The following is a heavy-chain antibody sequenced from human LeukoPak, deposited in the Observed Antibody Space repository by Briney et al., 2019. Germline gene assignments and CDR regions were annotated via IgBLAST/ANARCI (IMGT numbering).Heavy chain of an antibody. V-gene: IGHV1-2*02. CDR2: INPNSGGT. CDR1: GYTFTGYY. J-gene: IGHJ5*02. CDR3: AREGIAARQTTNWFDP. D-gene: IGHD6-6*01. Sequence: ASVKVSCKASGYTFTGYYMHWVQQAPGQGLEWIGWINPNSGGTNYAQKFQGRVTMTRDTSISTAYMELSRLRSDDTAVYYCAREGIAARQTTNWFDPWGQGTLVTVSS.